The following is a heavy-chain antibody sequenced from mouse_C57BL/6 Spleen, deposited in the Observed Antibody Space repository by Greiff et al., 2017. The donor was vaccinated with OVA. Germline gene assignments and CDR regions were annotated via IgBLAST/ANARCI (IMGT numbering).Heavy chain of an antibody. D-gene: IGHD2-4*01. CDR2: IRLKSDNYAT. J-gene: IGHJ3*01. Sequence: EVKVEESGGGLVQPGGSMKLSCVASGFTFSNYWMNWVRQSPEKGLEWVAQIRLKSDNYATHYAESVKGRFTISRYDSKSSVYLQMNNLRAEDTGIYYCTGYDYAWFAYWGQGTLVTVSA. CDR3: TGYDYAWFAY. V-gene: IGHV6-3*01. CDR1: GFTFSNYW.